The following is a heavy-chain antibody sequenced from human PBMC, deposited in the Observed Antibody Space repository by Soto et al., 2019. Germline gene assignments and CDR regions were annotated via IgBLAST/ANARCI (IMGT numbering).Heavy chain of an antibody. D-gene: IGHD5-12*01. CDR1: AVPFGSYA. Sequence: SMSRPCAVAAVPFGSYAMHWVRQAPGRGLEWVSAISYDGNNKYYADSVKGRFTITRDNSKNTLHLQMNSLTGEDTAVYFCAKGLTEVDAWGQGTLVTVSS. V-gene: IGHV3-30-3*01. J-gene: IGHJ5*02. CDR3: AKGLTEVDA. CDR2: ISYDGNNK.